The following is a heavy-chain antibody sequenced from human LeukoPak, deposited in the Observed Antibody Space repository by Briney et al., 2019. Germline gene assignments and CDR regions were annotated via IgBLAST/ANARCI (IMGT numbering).Heavy chain of an antibody. CDR3: AKGTRRTTSSHFDY. CDR2: ISGSGNRT. V-gene: IGHV3-23*01. J-gene: IGHJ4*02. Sequence: GGSLRLSCAASGFTFSSYAMSWVRQAPGKGLEWVSSISGSGNRTYYADSVKGRFTISRDNSKNTLFLQMNSLRAEDTAVYYCAKGTRRTTSSHFDYWGQGTLVTVSS. D-gene: IGHD4-17*01. CDR1: GFTFSSYA.